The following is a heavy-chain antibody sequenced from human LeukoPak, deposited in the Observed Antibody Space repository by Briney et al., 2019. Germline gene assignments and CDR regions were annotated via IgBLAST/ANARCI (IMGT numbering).Heavy chain of an antibody. D-gene: IGHD2-15*01. Sequence: ASVKVSCKASGYTFTGYYMHWVRQAPGQGLEWMGWINPNSGGTNYAQKFQGRVTMTRDTSISTAYMELSRLRSDDTAVYYCARGSRRGGRCSGGSCYSLYGMDVWGQGTTVTVSS. CDR3: ARGSRRGGRCSGGSCYSLYGMDV. CDR2: INPNSGGT. V-gene: IGHV1-2*02. J-gene: IGHJ6*02. CDR1: GYTFTGYY.